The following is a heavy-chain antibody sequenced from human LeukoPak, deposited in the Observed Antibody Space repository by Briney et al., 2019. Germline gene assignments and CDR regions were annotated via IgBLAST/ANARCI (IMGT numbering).Heavy chain of an antibody. CDR1: GYTFTSYG. J-gene: IGHJ6*03. CDR3: ARDRWGLNYYHYMDV. Sequence: GASVKVSCKASGYTFTSYGISWVRQAPGQRLEWMGWISAYNGNRKYEQKLQGRVTVNKDTSTSTAYMELRSLRADNTAVYYCARDRWGLNYYHYMDVWGKGTTVTVSS. CDR2: ISAYNGNR. V-gene: IGHV1-18*01. D-gene: IGHD2-21*02.